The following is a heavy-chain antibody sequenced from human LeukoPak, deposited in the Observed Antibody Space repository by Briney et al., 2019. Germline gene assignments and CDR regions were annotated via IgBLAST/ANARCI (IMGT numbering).Heavy chain of an antibody. V-gene: IGHV3-30*18. CDR2: ISYDGSNK. J-gene: IGHJ6*02. CDR3: AKDSARLRWYTDV. Sequence: PGGSLRLSCAASGFTFSSYGMHWVRQAPGKGLEWVAVISYDGSNKYYADSVKGRFTISRDNSKNTLYQQMNSLRAEDTAVYYCAKDSARLRWYTDVWGQGTTVTVSS. D-gene: IGHD4-23*01. CDR1: GFTFSSYG.